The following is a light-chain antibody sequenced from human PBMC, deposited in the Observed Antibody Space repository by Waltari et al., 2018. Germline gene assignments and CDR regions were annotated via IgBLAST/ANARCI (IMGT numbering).Light chain of an antibody. CDR2: GAS. J-gene: IGKJ2*01. Sequence: EIVMTQSPVTLSVSPGQRATLSCRARQSVSSHLAWYQQRPGQAPRPLIYGASTRATGVPARLSGSGSGTEFTLTISSLQSEDFAVYYCQQHNNWPYTFGQGTTVEI. CDR3: QQHNNWPYT. V-gene: IGKV3-15*01. CDR1: QSVSSH.